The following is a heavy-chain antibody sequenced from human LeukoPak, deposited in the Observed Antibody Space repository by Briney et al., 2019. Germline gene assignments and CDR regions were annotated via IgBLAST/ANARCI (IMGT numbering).Heavy chain of an antibody. Sequence: SMRPARAPYAHTSTTYSMNCDRQAPGDWLEWDSSITTSIRYTYYTDSVKGRFTISRDNAKNSLYLRMNSLRGEDTAVYYCASIPYCSGGSCYSAAQDYVYYYYMDVWGKGTTVTVSS. V-gene: IGHV3-21*01. J-gene: IGHJ6*03. D-gene: IGHD2-15*01. CDR2: ITTSIRYT. CDR1: AHTSTTYS. CDR3: ASIPYCSGGSCYSAAQDYVYYYYMDV.